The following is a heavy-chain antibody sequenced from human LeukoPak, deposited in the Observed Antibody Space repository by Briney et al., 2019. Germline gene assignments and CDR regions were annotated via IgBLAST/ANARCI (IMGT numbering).Heavy chain of an antibody. V-gene: IGHV1-18*01. CDR3: ARDIAVSNFDY. CDR1: GGTFGRYA. D-gene: IGHD6-19*01. J-gene: IGHJ4*02. CDR2: ISANNGDT. Sequence: ASVKVSCKASGGTFGRYAISWVRQAPGQGLEWMGWISANNGDTDYAQKFQGRVIMTTDTSTTTAYMEVRSLRSDDTAVYYCARDIAVSNFDYWGQGTLVTVSS.